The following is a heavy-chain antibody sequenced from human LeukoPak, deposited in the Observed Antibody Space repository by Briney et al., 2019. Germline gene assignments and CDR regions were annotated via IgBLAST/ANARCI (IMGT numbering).Heavy chain of an antibody. V-gene: IGHV3-23*01. CDR2: ISGSGGST. CDR3: AKAGSGWPGGVLSY. CDR1: GFTFSSYA. D-gene: IGHD6-19*01. Sequence: GGSLRLSCAASGFTFSSYAMRWVRQAPGKGLEWVSAISGSGGSTYYADSVKGRFTISRDNSKNTLYLQMNSLRAEDTAVYYCAKAGSGWPGGVLSYWGQGTLVTVSS. J-gene: IGHJ4*02.